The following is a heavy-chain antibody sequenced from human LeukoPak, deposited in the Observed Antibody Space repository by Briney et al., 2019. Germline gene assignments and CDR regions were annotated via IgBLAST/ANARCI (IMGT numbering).Heavy chain of an antibody. V-gene: IGHV4-59*01. CDR1: GGSLTDYY. CDR2: IYYRGST. J-gene: IGHJ4*02. Sequence: SETLSLTCNVSGGSLTDYYWSWIRQPTGKGLEWIGYIYYRGSTNYNPSLRSRVTISPDTSKNLFSLKLSSVTTADTAVYYCARTVNYYDTSGYSYYFDYWGQGTLVTVSS. CDR3: ARTVNYYDTSGYSYYFDY. D-gene: IGHD3-22*01.